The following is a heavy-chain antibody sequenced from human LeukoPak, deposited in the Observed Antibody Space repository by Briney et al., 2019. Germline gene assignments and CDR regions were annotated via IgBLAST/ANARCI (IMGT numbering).Heavy chain of an antibody. CDR3: ARESLGGHYFDY. V-gene: IGHV4-59*12. CDR2: IYYSGST. D-gene: IGHD3-16*01. CDR1: GGSISSYY. J-gene: IGHJ4*02. Sequence: SETLSLTCTVSGGSISSYYWSWIRQPPGKGLEWIGYIYYSGSTYYNPSLKSRVVISLDTSKNQFSLKLTSVTAADTAVYYCARESLGGHYFDYWGQGILVTVSS.